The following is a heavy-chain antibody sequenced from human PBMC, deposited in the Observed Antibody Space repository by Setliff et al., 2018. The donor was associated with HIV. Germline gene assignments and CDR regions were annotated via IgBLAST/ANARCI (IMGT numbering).Heavy chain of an antibody. D-gene: IGHD3-10*01. J-gene: IGHJ3*02. CDR3: AGAPTHYFGNNKSSWPDAFDI. CDR1: SGSISTYY. CDR2: IYYTGST. Sequence: SETLSLTCTVSSGSISTYYWTWIRQPPGKGLEYIGYIYYTGSTDYNPSLNGRVTISIDMSKSQFSLKLNSVTAADTAVYYCAGAPTHYFGNNKSSWPDAFDIWGRGTMVTVSS. V-gene: IGHV4-59*01.